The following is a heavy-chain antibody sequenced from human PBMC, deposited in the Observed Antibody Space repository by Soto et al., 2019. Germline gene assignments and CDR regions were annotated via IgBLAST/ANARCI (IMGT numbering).Heavy chain of an antibody. CDR3: AKVLKYYYDTSGYSGPIDY. CDR2: ISGSAGST. CDR1: GFPFSSYP. V-gene: IGHV3-23*01. J-gene: IGHJ4*02. Sequence: SLRLSCAASGFPFSSYPMTWVRQAPGKGLEWVSGISGSAGSTYYADSVKGRFTISRDNSKNTLYLQMNSLRAEDTAVYYCAKVLKYYYDTSGYSGPIDYWGQGTLVTVSS. D-gene: IGHD3-22*01.